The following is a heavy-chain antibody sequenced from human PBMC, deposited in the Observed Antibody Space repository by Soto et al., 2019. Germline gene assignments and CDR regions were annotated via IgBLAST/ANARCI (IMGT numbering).Heavy chain of an antibody. CDR1: GLTFDDYA. CDR2: ISWNSGSI. J-gene: IGHJ6*02. Sequence: GGSLRLSCAASGLTFDDYAMHWVRQAPGKGLEWVSGISWNSGSIGYADSVKGRFTISRDNAKNSLYLQMNSLRAEDTALYYCAKDHRGSIAAAGLMYYYYGMDVWGQGTTVTVSS. CDR3: AKDHRGSIAAAGLMYYYYGMDV. D-gene: IGHD6-13*01. V-gene: IGHV3-9*01.